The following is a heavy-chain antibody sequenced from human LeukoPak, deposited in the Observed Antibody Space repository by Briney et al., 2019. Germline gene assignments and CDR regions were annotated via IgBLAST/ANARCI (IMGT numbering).Heavy chain of an antibody. D-gene: IGHD3-10*01. CDR3: AKESGSGSYYTYYYYYGMDV. CDR1: GFTFSSYA. V-gene: IGHV3-23*01. CDR2: ISGSGGST. Sequence: PGGSLRLSCAASGFTFSSYAMSWVRQAPGKGLVWVSAISGSGGSTYYADSVKGRFTISRDNSKNTLYLQMNSLRAEDTAVYYCAKESGSGSYYTYYYYYGMDVWGKGTTVTVSS. J-gene: IGHJ6*04.